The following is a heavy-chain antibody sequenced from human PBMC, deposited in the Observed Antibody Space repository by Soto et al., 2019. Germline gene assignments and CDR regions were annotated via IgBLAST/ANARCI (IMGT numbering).Heavy chain of an antibody. CDR1: GFAFSTYC. J-gene: IGHJ4*02. D-gene: IGHD6-13*01. Sequence: VLLVESGGGVVQPGRSLRLSCAASGFAFSTYCMHWVRQAPETGLVWVSRICRDGSGTDYADSVKGRFAISRDDARNSLYLQMNSLRVEDTAIYYCVRGSSPWRGMDYWGQGTLVTVSS. CDR3: VRGSSPWRGMDY. V-gene: IGHV3-74*02. CDR2: ICRDGSGT.